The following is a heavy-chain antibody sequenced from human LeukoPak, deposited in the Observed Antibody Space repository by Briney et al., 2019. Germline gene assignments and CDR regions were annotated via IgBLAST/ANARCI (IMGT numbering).Heavy chain of an antibody. Sequence: GGSLRLSCAASGFTFSRYGMHWVRQAPAKGLEWVAVISYDGSNKYYTDSVKGRFTISRDNSKNTLYLQMNSLRFEDTAVYYCVNGRTYFHYWGQETLVTVSS. CDR1: GFTFSRYG. CDR2: ISYDGSNK. J-gene: IGHJ4*02. CDR3: VNGRTYFHY. V-gene: IGHV3-30*18.